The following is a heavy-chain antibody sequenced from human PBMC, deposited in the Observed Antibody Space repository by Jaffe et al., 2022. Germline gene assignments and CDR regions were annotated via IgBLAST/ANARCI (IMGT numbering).Heavy chain of an antibody. D-gene: IGHD2-2*01. J-gene: IGHJ5*02. Sequence: QVQLVESGGGLVKPGGSLRLSCAASGFTFSDYYMSWIRQAPGKGLEWVSYISSSGSTIYYADSVKGRFTISRDNAKNSLYLQMNSLRAEDTAVYYCARVAVKRGVRVVYQLLSINRYNWFDPWGQGTLVTVSS. CDR1: GFTFSDYY. CDR3: ARVAVKRGVRVVYQLLSINRYNWFDP. V-gene: IGHV3-11*01. CDR2: ISSSGSTI.